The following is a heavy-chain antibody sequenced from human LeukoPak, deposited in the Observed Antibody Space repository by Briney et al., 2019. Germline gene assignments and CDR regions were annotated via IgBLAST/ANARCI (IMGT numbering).Heavy chain of an antibody. D-gene: IGHD1-26*01. J-gene: IGHJ4*02. Sequence: SESPSLTCPVSGGSVSSYYWSWIRQPPGKGLEWIAYIYDSGSNKYNPSLKSRVTISLDTSKNQFSLRLSSVTAADTAVYYCARGATAWVHFDSWGQGTLVTVSS. CDR3: ARGATAWVHFDS. CDR2: IYDSGSN. CDR1: GGSVSSYY. V-gene: IGHV4-59*02.